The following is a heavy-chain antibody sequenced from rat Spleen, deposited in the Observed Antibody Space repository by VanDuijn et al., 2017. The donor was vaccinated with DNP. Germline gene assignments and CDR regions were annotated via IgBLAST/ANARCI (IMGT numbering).Heavy chain of an antibody. CDR1: GFSLTSHG. CDR3: ARDGQWDYLDY. Sequence: QVQLRESGPGLVQPSQTLSLTCTVSGFSLTSHGVSWIRQPPGKGLEWIAAISAGGSRYYNSGLKSRLSINRDTSRNQVFLEVNSLQSEDSATYYCARDGQWDYLDYWGQGVMVTVAS. V-gene: IGHV2S8*01. CDR2: ISAGGSR. J-gene: IGHJ2*01. D-gene: IGHD1-1*01.